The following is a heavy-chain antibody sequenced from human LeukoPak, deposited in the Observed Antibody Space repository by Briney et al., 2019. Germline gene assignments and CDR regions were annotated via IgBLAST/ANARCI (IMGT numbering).Heavy chain of an antibody. CDR1: GFPFSSYW. D-gene: IGHD2-2*01. CDR3: AKDLCSDTNCASRGIDY. J-gene: IGHJ4*02. Sequence: GGSLRLSCVASGFPFSSYWMTWVRHVPGKGLEWVAVKDHCADSVKGRFTASKDNSKSTLYLQMNSLRVEDTAIYYCAKDLCSDTNCASRGIDYWGQGTLVTVSS. CDR2: KD. V-gene: IGHV3-30*18.